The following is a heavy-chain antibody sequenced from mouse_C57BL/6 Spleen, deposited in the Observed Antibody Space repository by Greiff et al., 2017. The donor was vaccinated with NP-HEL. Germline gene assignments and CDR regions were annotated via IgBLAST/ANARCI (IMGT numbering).Heavy chain of an antibody. Sequence: VQLQQSGAELARPGASVKMSCKASGYTFTSYTMHWVKQRPGQGLEWIGYINPSSGYTKYNQKFKDKATLTADKSSSTAYMQLSSLTSEDSAVYYCAHYGSLPMDYWGQGTSVTVSS. D-gene: IGHD1-1*01. CDR2: INPSSGYT. V-gene: IGHV1-4*01. CDR1: GYTFTSYT. J-gene: IGHJ4*01. CDR3: AHYGSLPMDY.